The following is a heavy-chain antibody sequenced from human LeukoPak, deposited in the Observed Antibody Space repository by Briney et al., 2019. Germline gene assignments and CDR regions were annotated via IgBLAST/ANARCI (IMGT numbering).Heavy chain of an antibody. Sequence: SETLSLTCTVSGGSISSYYWSWIRQPAGKGLEWIGRIYTSGSTNYNPSLKGRVTMSVDTSKNQFSLKLSSVTAADTAVYYCARHLALIVHIPSNDAFDIWGQGTLGTVSS. CDR1: GGSISSYY. V-gene: IGHV4-4*07. J-gene: IGHJ3*02. CDR3: ARHLALIVHIPSNDAFDI. CDR2: IYTSGST. D-gene: IGHD3-9*01.